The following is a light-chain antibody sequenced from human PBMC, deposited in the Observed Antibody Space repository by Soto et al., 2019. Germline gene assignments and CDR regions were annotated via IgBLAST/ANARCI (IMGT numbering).Light chain of an antibody. Sequence: DIQMTQSPSTLSASVGDSVTITCRASQSIKSWLAWYQQKPGTAPKLLIYDASTLESGVPSRFSGSGSGTEFTLTISSLQPDDFATFYCQQYDDYPLTFGGGTKVDI. V-gene: IGKV1-5*01. CDR3: QQYDDYPLT. CDR2: DAS. J-gene: IGKJ4*01. CDR1: QSIKSW.